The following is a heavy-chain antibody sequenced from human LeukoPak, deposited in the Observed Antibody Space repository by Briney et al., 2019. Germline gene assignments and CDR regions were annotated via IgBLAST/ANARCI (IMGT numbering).Heavy chain of an antibody. Sequence: GGSLSLFCVSSGFTFRSYWMTWVRQAPGKGLEWLANRKEDGSIQYYLDSVRGRFTLSRDNAKTSVYLQLNSLRADDTAVYYCARDVWTGVAVSDYWGQGTLVTVSS. D-gene: IGHD6-19*01. CDR1: GFTFRSYW. V-gene: IGHV3-7*01. CDR3: ARDVWTGVAVSDY. CDR2: RKEDGSIQ. J-gene: IGHJ4*02.